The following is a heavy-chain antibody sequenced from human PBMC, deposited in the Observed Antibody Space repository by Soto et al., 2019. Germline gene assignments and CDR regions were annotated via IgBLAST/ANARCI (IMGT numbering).Heavy chain of an antibody. CDR3: TTDPSVYCSGGSCYGY. J-gene: IGHJ4*02. V-gene: IGHV3-15*01. CDR2: IKSKTDGGTT. CDR1: GFTFSNAW. Sequence: EVQLVEYGGGLVKPGGSLRLSCAASGFTFSNAWMSWVRQAPGKGLEWVGRIKSKTDGGTTDYAAPVKGRFTISRDDSKNTMYLQMNSLKTEDTAVYYCTTDPSVYCSGGSCYGYWGQGTLVTVSS. D-gene: IGHD2-15*01.